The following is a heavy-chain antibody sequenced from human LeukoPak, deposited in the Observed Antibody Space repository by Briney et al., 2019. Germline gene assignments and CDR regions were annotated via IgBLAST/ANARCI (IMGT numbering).Heavy chain of an antibody. D-gene: IGHD6-13*01. V-gene: IGHV4-39*07. CDR2: IYYSGST. J-gene: IGHJ5*02. CDR1: GGSISSSSYY. CDR3: AAAAGPEDLLVWFDP. Sequence: SETLSLICTVSGGSISSSSYYWGWIRQPPGKGLEWIGSIYYSGSTNYNPSLKSRVTISVDTSKNQFSLKLSSVTAADTAVYYCAAAAGPEDLLVWFDPWGQGTLVTVSS.